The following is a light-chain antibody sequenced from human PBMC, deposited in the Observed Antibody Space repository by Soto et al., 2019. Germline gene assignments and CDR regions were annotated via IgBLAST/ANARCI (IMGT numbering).Light chain of an antibody. V-gene: IGKV3D-7*01. Sequence: EIVMTQSPVTLSLSPGDRATLSCRASQSLSNTYISWYQQKPGQAPRLLIYGASTRATGIPARFSGSGSGTDFTFTISTLKPKVFALFYFPQDFDFPLLLGGGTKVNIK. CDR1: QSLSNTY. CDR3: PQDFDFPLL. CDR2: GAS. J-gene: IGKJ4*01.